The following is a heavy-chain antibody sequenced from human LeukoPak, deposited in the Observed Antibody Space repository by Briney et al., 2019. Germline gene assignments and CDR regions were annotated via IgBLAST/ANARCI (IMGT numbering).Heavy chain of an antibody. D-gene: IGHD6-13*01. CDR2: IYHSGST. CDR3: VRSYGYSSSWYGSDWFDP. V-gene: IGHV4-38-2*02. CDR1: GYSISSGYY. J-gene: IGHJ5*02. Sequence: SETLSLTCTVSGYSISSGYYWGWIRQPPGKGLEWIGSIYHSGSTYYNPSLKSRVLISLDTSKNQFSLKLSSVTAADTAVYYCVRSYGYSSSWYGSDWFDPWGQGTLVTVSS.